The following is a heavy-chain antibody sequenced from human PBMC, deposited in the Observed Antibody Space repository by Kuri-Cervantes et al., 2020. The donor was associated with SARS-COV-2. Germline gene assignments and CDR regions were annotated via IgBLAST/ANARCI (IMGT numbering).Heavy chain of an antibody. CDR2: INHTGST. CDR1: GGSFNNYY. J-gene: IGHJ4*02. Sequence: SETLSLTCAVYGGSFNNYYWNWIRQPPGKGLEWIGEINHTGSTNYNPSLKSRVTISAVTSKNQFSLKVNSVTAADTAMYYCARVPATGPVAGGFDYWGLGTLVTVSS. V-gene: IGHV4-34*01. D-gene: IGHD2-21*01. CDR3: ARVPATGPVAGGFDY.